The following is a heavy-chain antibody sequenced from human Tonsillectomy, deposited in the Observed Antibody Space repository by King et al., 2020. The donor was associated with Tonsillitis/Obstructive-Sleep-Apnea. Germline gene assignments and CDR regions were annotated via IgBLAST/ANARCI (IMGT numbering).Heavy chain of an antibody. CDR1: GFTFTSYA. D-gene: IGHD6-19*01. CDR3: AGGPAGADYYYMDV. Sequence: VQLVESGGGSVQPGGSLRLSCAASGFTFTSYAMTWVRQAPGKGLEWVSSISDNGAGTHYADPVKGRFTISRDNSKNTLYLQMNSLRVDDTAVYYCAGGPAGADYYYMDVWGKGTTVTVSS. J-gene: IGHJ6*03. V-gene: IGHV3-23*04. CDR2: ISDNGAGT.